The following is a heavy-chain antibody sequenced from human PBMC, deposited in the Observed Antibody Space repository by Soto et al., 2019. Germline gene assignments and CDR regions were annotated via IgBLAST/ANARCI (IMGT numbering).Heavy chain of an antibody. CDR2: TYYRSKWYN. J-gene: IGHJ5*02. Sequence: SQTLSLTCAISGDSVSSNSAAWNWIRQSPSRGLEWLGRTYYRSKWYNDYAVSVKSQITINPDTSKNQFSLQLNSVIPEDTAVYYCARGPRYCSGGSCYSLYWFDPWGQGTLVTVSS. V-gene: IGHV6-1*01. CDR3: ARGPRYCSGGSCYSLYWFDP. D-gene: IGHD2-15*01. CDR1: GDSVSSNSAA.